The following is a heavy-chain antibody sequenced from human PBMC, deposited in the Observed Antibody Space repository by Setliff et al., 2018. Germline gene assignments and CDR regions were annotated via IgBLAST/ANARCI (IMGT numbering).Heavy chain of an antibody. V-gene: IGHV1-46*01. CDR3: IMNMVRPVTGLDC. J-gene: IGHJ4*02. CDR2: INPSGGST. CDR1: GYIFTNYY. Sequence: GASVKVSCKTSGYIFTNYYIHWGRQAPGQGLEWMGTINPSGGSTIYAPDFQGRVTMTWDTSTNIAYMELSGLRYADSAIYYCIMNMVRPVTGLDCWGPGTLVTVSS. D-gene: IGHD2-8*01.